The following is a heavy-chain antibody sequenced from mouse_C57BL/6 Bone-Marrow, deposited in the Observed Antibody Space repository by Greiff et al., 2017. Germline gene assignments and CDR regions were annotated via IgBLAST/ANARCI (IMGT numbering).Heavy chain of an antibody. CDR3: ARWNYSNFDWYFDV. Sequence: QVQLQQPGAELVKPGASVKLSCKASGYTFTSSWMHWVKQRPGRGLEWIGRIDPNSGGPKYNEKFKSKAPLTVDKPSSTAYMQLSSLTSEDSAVYYCARWNYSNFDWYFDVWGTGTTVTVSS. CDR1: GYTFTSSW. J-gene: IGHJ1*03. D-gene: IGHD2-5*01. CDR2: IDPNSGGP. V-gene: IGHV1-72*01.